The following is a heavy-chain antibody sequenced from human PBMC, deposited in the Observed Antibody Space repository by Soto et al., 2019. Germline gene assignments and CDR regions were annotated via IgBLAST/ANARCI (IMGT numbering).Heavy chain of an antibody. Sequence: SETLSLTCTVSGGSISSYYWSWIRQPPGKGLEWIGYIYYSGSTNYNPSLKSRVTISVDTSKNQFSLKLSSVTAADTAVYFCARQLRYYHFWSASYYFDYCGQGTLVTASS. CDR3: ARQLRYYHFWSASYYFDY. CDR2: IYYSGST. CDR1: GGSISSYY. V-gene: IGHV4-59*08. J-gene: IGHJ4*02. D-gene: IGHD3-3*01.